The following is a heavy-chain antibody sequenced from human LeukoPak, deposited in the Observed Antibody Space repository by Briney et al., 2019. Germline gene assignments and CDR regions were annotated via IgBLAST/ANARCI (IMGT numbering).Heavy chain of an antibody. CDR3: SKNRWGSSGAVAFDI. CDR2: ISGSGGST. V-gene: IGHV3-23*01. CDR1: GFTFSSYA. Sequence: PGGSLRLSCAASGFTFSSYAMSWVRQAPGKGLEWVSSISGSGGSTYYADSVKGRFTISRDNSKNTLYLQMNSLRAEDTAVYYCSKNRWGSSGAVAFDIWGQGTMVTVSS. D-gene: IGHD3-22*01. J-gene: IGHJ3*02.